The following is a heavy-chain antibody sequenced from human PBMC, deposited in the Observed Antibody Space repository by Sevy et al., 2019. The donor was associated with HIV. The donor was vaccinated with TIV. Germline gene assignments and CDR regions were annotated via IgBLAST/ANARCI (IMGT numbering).Heavy chain of an antibody. J-gene: IGHJ6*03. CDR2: ISFDGSNK. CDR3: ARDFRCGYFNYYYYYYMDV. Sequence: RGYLRLSCAASGFTFSSYAMHWVRQAPGKGLERVAVISFDGSNKYYADSVKGRFTISRDNSKNTLYLQMNSLRAEDTAVYYCARDFRCGYFNYYYYYYMDVWGKGTTVFVSS. CDR1: GFTFSSYA. V-gene: IGHV3-30-3*01. D-gene: IGHD3-22*01.